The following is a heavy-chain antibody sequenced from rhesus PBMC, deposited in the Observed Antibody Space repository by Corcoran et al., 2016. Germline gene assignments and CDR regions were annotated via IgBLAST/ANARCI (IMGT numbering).Heavy chain of an antibody. Sequence: QVQLQESGPGLVKPSETLSLTCAVSGYSIRSGYGWTWIRQSPGKGLEWIAYIGCSSGSTNYNPSLKSRVTISKDTSKNQFSLNLTSVTAADTAVYYCARAFGYYGSGPDYWGQGVLVTVSS. V-gene: IGHV4-127*01. D-gene: IGHD3-28*01. CDR3: ARAFGYYGSGPDY. CDR1: GYSIRSGYG. CDR2: IGCSSGST. J-gene: IGHJ4*01.